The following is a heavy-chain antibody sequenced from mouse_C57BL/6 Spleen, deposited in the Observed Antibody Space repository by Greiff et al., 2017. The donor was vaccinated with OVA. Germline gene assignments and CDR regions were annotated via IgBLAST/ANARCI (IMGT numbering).Heavy chain of an antibody. CDR2: INPNNGGT. CDR3: ASYDYDDAWFAY. J-gene: IGHJ3*01. Sequence: VQLQQSGPELVKPGASVKISCKASGYTFTDYYMNWVKQSHGKSLEWIGDINPNNGGTSYNQKFKGKATLTVDKSSSTAYMKLRSLTSEDSAGYYCASYDYDDAWFAYWGQGTLVTVSA. V-gene: IGHV1-26*01. CDR1: GYTFTDYY. D-gene: IGHD2-4*01.